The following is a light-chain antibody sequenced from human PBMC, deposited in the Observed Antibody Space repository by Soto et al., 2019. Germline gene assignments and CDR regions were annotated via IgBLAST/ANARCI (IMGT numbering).Light chain of an antibody. J-gene: IGLJ2*01. CDR1: SSDVGVYDH. CDR3: CSFTSSGTWV. V-gene: IGLV2-14*01. CDR2: EVT. Sequence: QSVLTQPASVSGSPGQSITISCTGTSSDVGVYDHVSWYQHHPGKVPQLMIYEVTNRPSGVSNRFSGSKSGYTASLAISGLQAEDEADYYCCSFTSSGTWVFGGGTQLTVL.